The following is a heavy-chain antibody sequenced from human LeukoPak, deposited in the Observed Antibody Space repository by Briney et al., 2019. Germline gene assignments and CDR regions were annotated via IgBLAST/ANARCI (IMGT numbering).Heavy chain of an antibody. V-gene: IGHV1-69*04. CDR3: ARDWYVGEFDY. CDR1: GGTFSSYA. CDR2: VIPILGMA. D-gene: IGHD6-13*01. Sequence: SVKVSCKASGGTFSSYAISWVRQAPGQGLEWMGRVIPILGMANYAQKFQGRVTITADKSTSTAYMELRSLRSDDTAVYYCARDWYVGEFDYWGQGTLVTVSS. J-gene: IGHJ4*02.